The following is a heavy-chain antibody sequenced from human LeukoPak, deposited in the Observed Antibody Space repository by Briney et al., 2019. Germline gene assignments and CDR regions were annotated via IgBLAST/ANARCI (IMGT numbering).Heavy chain of an antibody. V-gene: IGHV3-7*05. Sequence: PGGSLRLSCAASVFTHSRHWVSWARRARGGGGVCVANIKQDGIEKYYVASLKGRFTISRDNAKKPLYLQMNSLRAEDTAEYYCARVVVTPVLDAFDIWGQGTMVTVSS. CDR2: IKQDGIEK. J-gene: IGHJ3*02. CDR1: VFTHSRHW. D-gene: IGHD4-23*01. CDR3: ARVVVTPVLDAFDI.